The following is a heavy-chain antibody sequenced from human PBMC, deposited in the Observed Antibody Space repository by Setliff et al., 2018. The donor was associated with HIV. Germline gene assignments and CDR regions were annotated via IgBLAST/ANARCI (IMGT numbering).Heavy chain of an antibody. Sequence: PGGSLRLSCTASGFTFDDYAMYWVRQAPGKALEWVSLIEWHGGRTFYADSVEGRFTISRDNTENSLYLQMHSLRLDDTAIYYCAKTTGSVLGTYYFDSWGQGTRVTVSS. D-gene: IGHD3-16*01. CDR3: AKTTGSVLGTYYFDS. CDR1: GFTFDDYA. J-gene: IGHJ4*02. CDR2: IEWHGGRT. V-gene: IGHV3-43D*04.